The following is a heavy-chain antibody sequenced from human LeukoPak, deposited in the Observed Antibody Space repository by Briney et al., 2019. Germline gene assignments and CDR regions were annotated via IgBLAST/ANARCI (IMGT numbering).Heavy chain of an antibody. CDR3: ARDKVVGATLLDY. Sequence: GGSLRLSCAASGFTFSTYWVSWVRQAPGKGLEWVANINQDGSEIYYVDSVKGRFTISRDNAKNSLFLQMNSLRAEDTAVYYCARDKVVGATLLDYWGQGTLVTVSS. D-gene: IGHD1-26*01. J-gene: IGHJ4*02. V-gene: IGHV3-7*05. CDR2: INQDGSEI. CDR1: GFTFSTYW.